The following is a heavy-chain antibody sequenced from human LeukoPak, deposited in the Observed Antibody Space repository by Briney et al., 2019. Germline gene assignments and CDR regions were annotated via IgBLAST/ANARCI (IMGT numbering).Heavy chain of an antibody. V-gene: IGHV1-18*01. CDR2: ISAYNGNT. D-gene: IGHD3-22*01. CDR3: AIVTYYYDSSGYLDY. CDR1: GYTFTSDG. J-gene: IGHJ4*02. Sequence: ASVKVSCKXSGYTFTSDGISWVRQAPGQGLEWMGWISAYNGNTNYAQKLQGRVTMTTDTSTSTAYMELRSLRSDDTAVYYCAIVTYYYDSSGYLDYWGQGTLVTVSS.